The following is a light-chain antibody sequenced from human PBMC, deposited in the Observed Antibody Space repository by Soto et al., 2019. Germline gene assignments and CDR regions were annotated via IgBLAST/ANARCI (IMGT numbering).Light chain of an antibody. CDR1: ISNLGAGYD. Sequence: QAVVTQPPSGSGAPGQRVTISCTWSISNLGAGYDVHWYQQLPGTVPKVLIYGNSNRPSGVPDRVSGSKSGTSASLAITGLQAEDEADYYCQSYDISLSGFHVFGTGTKLTVL. J-gene: IGLJ1*01. V-gene: IGLV1-40*01. CDR2: GNS. CDR3: QSYDISLSGFHV.